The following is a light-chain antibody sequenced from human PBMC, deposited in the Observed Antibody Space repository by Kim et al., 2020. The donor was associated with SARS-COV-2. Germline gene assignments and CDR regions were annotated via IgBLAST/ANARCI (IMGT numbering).Light chain of an antibody. CDR2: DPP. CDR3: QRYESLPS. CDR1: QFIITC. Sequence: SASVRDSVTITCRPSQFIITCLAWYPQKPGKAPNLLFYDPPTLRSVVPPLFSLIGSDTLIRRTIASLQPDDCAIYYCQRYESLPSFGQWTKVDIK. J-gene: IGKJ1*01. V-gene: IGKV1-5*01.